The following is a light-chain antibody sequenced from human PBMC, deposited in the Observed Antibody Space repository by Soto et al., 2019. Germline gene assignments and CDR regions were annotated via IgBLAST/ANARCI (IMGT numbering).Light chain of an antibody. CDR1: RSISTD. Sequence: IQMTQSPSSLSASVGDRVTISCRASRSISTDLHWYQQKPGKAPNLLIYGASNLQSGVPSRFSGSGSGTDFTLTISSLQPEDFAIYYCQQSFSTLITFGQGTRLEIK. CDR2: GAS. V-gene: IGKV1-39*01. J-gene: IGKJ5*01. CDR3: QQSFSTLIT.